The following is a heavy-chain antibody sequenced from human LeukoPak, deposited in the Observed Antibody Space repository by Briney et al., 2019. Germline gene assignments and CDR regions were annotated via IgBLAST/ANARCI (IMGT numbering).Heavy chain of an antibody. J-gene: IGHJ4*02. D-gene: IGHD3-22*01. V-gene: IGHV4-4*07. CDR2: IYASGGT. CDR3: ARESKSYDGSGYYHDS. Sequence: SETLSLTCSASGGSISSYYWSWIRQPAGKGLEWIGRIYASGGTDYNPSLKSRVTMSVDTSKNQFSLKLWSVTAADTAVYYCARESKSYDGSGYYHDSWGQGTLVTVSS. CDR1: GGSISSYY.